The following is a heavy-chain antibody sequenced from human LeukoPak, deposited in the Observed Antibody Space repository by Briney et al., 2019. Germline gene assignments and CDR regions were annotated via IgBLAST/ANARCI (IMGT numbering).Heavy chain of an antibody. CDR2: IYTSGST. CDR1: GGSISSGSYY. Sequence: SETLSLTCTVAGGSISSGSYYWSWIRQPAGKGLEGIGRIYTSGSTNYNPSLKSRVTISVDTSKNQFSLKLSSVTAADTAVYYCARECYGDYLDYWGQGTLVTVSS. J-gene: IGHJ4*02. V-gene: IGHV4-61*02. D-gene: IGHD4-17*01. CDR3: ARECYGDYLDY.